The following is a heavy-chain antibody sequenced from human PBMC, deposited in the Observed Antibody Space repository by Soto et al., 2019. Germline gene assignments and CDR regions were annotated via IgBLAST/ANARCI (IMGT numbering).Heavy chain of an antibody. D-gene: IGHD1-1*01. CDR1: GFSISKYG. Sequence: EVQLLGSGGGLVQPGGSLRLSCAASGFSISKYGVTWFRQAPGKGLEWFSGFSGGDGCTHYADSVKGRFTISRDNSKNTAYLLMNSLRSDDMAVYYCARWNGLGDYWGQGTRVSVSS. V-gene: IGHV3-23*01. J-gene: IGHJ4*02. CDR2: FSGGDGCT. CDR3: ARWNGLGDY.